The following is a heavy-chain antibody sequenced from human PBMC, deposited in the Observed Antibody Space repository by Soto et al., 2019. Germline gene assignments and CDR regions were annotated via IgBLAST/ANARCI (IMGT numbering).Heavy chain of an antibody. J-gene: IGHJ4*02. CDR1: GGSISSGAYY. CDR3: ARDRGFCSGGACYLFDY. V-gene: IGHV4-31*03. CDR2: IFHSGST. Sequence: QVKLQESGPGLVKPSQTLSLTCTVSGGSISSGAYYWNWIRQHPGKGLEWFGYIFHSGSTFYNPSRMSRVTISVDTSKNRFSLKLSSVSAADTAVYYCARDRGFCSGGACYLFDYWGQGALVTVAS. D-gene: IGHD2-15*01.